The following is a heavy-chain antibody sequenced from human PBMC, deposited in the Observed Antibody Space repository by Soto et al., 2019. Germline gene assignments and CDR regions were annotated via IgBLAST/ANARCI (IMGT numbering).Heavy chain of an antibody. CDR3: ASDLSCDTTTCFWGERFDS. J-gene: IGHJ5*01. CDR1: GFTFSNFA. Sequence: EVQLLESGGGLVQPGGALRLSCAASGFTFSNFAMSWVRQAPGKGLEWVSAVSRSGGSTNYADSVKGRFAISRDNSKNTLYVQIDNTKGDGTAIYFCASDLSCDTTTCFWGERFDSWGQGTLVTVSS. D-gene: IGHD2-2*01. V-gene: IGHV3-23*01. CDR2: VSRSGGST.